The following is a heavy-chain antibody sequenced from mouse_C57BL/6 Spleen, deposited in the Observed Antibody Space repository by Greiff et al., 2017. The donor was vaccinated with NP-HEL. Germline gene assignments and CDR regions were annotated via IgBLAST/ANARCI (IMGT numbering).Heavy chain of an antibody. D-gene: IGHD1-1*01. V-gene: IGHV5-17*01. J-gene: IGHJ4*01. CDR2: ISSGSSTI. CDR1: GFTFSDYG. Sequence: EVQLVESGGGLVKPGGSLKLSCAASGFTFSDYGMHWVRQAPEKGLEWVAYISSGSSTIYYADTVKGRFTISRDNAKNTLFLQMTSLRSEDTAMYYWAPITTVVAPYYAMDYWGQGTSVTVSS. CDR3: APITTVVAPYYAMDY.